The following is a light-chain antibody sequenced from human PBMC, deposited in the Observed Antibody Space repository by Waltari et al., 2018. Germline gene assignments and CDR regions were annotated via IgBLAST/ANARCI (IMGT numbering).Light chain of an antibody. V-gene: IGKV3-11*01. CDR2: DAS. J-gene: IGKJ4*01. Sequence: IVLTQSPATLSLSPGERVCLSCRASQSVSSYLAWDKQKPGQAPRLLIYDASNRATGIPARFSGSGSGTDFTLTISSLEPEDFAVYYCQQRSNWPRSFGGGTKVEIK. CDR3: QQRSNWPRS. CDR1: QSVSSY.